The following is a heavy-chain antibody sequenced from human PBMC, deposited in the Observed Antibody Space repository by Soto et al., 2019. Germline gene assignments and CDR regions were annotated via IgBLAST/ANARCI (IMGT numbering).Heavy chain of an antibody. D-gene: IGHD3-10*01. CDR2: ISYDGSNK. Sequence: GGSLRLSCAASGFTFSSYGMHWVRQAPGKGLEWVAVISYDGSNKYYADSVKGRFTISRDNSKNTLYLQMNSLRAEDTAVYYCANSYGSGSYYRLDYWGQGTLVTVSS. CDR3: ANSYGSGSYYRLDY. CDR1: GFTFSSYG. J-gene: IGHJ4*02. V-gene: IGHV3-30*18.